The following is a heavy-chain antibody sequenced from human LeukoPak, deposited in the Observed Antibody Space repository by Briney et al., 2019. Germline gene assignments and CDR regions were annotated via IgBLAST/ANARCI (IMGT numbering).Heavy chain of an antibody. D-gene: IGHD4-17*01. CDR3: ARDIYGDYALDYYYYGMDV. V-gene: IGHV1-69*04. CDR2: IIPILGIA. J-gene: IGHJ6*02. CDR1: GGTFSSYA. Sequence: ASVKVSCKASGGTFSSYAISWVRQAPGQGLEWMGRIIPILGIANYAQKFQGRVTITADKSTSTAYMELSSLRSEDTAVYYCARDIYGDYALDYYYYGMDVWGQGTTVTVSS.